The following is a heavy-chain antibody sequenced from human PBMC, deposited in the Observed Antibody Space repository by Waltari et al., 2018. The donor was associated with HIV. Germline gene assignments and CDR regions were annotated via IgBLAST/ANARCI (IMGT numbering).Heavy chain of an antibody. CDR1: VFSFTTYW. CDR2: IKGDGSEK. CDR3: ERFFLGRPELDFDY. J-gene: IGHJ4*02. V-gene: IGHV3-7*01. D-gene: IGHD1-7*01. Sequence: EVQLVQSGGGLVQPGGSLTVACAASVFSFTTYWLSWIRQAPGKGLEWVANIKGDGSEKYYVDSLEGRFTISRDNAENSVYLQMNSLGAEDTAVYYCERFFLGRPELDFDYWGQGTLVTVSS.